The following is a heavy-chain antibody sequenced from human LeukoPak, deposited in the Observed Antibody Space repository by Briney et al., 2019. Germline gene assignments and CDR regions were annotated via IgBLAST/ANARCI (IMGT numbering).Heavy chain of an antibody. D-gene: IGHD3-10*01. CDR3: ARASYYYGSGYGFDI. J-gene: IGHJ3*02. CDR2: IHCNGGST. Sequence: GGSLRLSCAASGFTFDDYGMSWVRQVPGKGLEWVSCIHCNGGSTGYADSVKGRFTISRDNAKNSLYLQMNSLRAEDTALYYCARASYYYGSGYGFDIWGQGTMVTVSS. CDR1: GFTFDDYG. V-gene: IGHV3-20*04.